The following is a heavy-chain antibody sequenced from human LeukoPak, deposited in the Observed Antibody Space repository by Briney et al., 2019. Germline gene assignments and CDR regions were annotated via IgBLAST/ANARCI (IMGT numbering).Heavy chain of an antibody. J-gene: IGHJ4*02. CDR2: ITSSSGII. V-gene: IGHV3-48*01. CDR1: GFTFSSYG. D-gene: IGHD1-7*01. CDR3: ARVGLWHYPVDS. Sequence: GGSLRLSCAASGFTFSSYGMNWVRQAPGKGLEWVSYITSSSGIIYYGDSVKGRFTVSRDNAKNSLYLQMNSLRAEDTAVYYCARVGLWHYPVDSWGQGTLVTVSS.